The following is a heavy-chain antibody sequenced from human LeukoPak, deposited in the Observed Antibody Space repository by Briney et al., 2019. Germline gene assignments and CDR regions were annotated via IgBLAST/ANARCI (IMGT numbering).Heavy chain of an antibody. CDR2: ISGSSGST. Sequence: GGSLRLSCAASGFTFNSYDMSWVRQAPGKGLEWVSAISGSSGSTYYADSVKGRFTISRDSSKNTVYLQMNSLRAEDTAVYYCASPDPLVGPIDAFDIWGQGTMVTVSS. CDR3: ASPDPLVGPIDAFDI. CDR1: GFTFNSYD. D-gene: IGHD2-8*02. V-gene: IGHV3-23*01. J-gene: IGHJ3*02.